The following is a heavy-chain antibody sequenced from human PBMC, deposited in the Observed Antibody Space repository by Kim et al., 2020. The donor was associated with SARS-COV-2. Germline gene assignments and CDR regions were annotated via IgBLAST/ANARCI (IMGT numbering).Heavy chain of an antibody. CDR1: GFTFSSYA. J-gene: IGHJ4*02. CDR3: AKDFYPVVPAAIEFSPTVSFES. Sequence: GGSLRLSCAASGFTFSSYAMSWVRQAPGKGLEWVAVIYSGGSSTYYADSVKGLFTISRDNSKNTLYLQMNSLRAEDTAVYYCAKDFYPVVPAAIEFSPTVSFESWGEGTLVSVPS. V-gene: IGHV3-23*03. CDR2: IYSGGSST. D-gene: IGHD2-2*01.